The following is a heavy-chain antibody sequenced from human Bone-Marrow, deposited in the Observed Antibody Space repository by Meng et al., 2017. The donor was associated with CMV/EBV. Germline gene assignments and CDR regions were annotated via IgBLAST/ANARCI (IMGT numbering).Heavy chain of an antibody. Sequence: SVKVSCKASGGTFSSYAISWVRQAPGQGLEWMGGIIPILGIANYAQKFQGRVTITADKSTSTAYMELSSLRSEDTAVYYCAREEYSSSWTGARYFDYWGQGTLVPVSS. V-gene: IGHV1-69*10. D-gene: IGHD6-13*01. CDR1: GGTFSSYA. CDR3: AREEYSSSWTGARYFDY. J-gene: IGHJ4*02. CDR2: IIPILGIA.